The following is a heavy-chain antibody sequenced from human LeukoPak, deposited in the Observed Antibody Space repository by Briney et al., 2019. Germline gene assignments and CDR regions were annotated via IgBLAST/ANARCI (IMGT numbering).Heavy chain of an antibody. CDR2: IYYSGST. J-gene: IGHJ4*02. Sequence: KSSETLSLTCTVSGGSISSYYWSWIRQPPGKGLEWIGYIYYSGSTNYNPPLKSRVTISVDTSKNQFSLKLSSVTAADTAVYYCARGDGFGELFDYWGQGTLVTVSS. CDR1: GGSISSYY. CDR3: ARGDGFGELFDY. D-gene: IGHD3-10*01. V-gene: IGHV4-59*01.